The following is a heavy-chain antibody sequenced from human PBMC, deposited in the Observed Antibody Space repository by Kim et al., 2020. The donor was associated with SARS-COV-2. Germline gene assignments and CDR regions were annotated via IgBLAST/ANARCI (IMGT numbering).Heavy chain of an antibody. CDR1: GGTFSSYA. D-gene: IGHD3-10*01. Sequence: SVKVSCKASGGTFSSYAISWVRQAPGQGLEWMGGIIPIFGTANYAQKFQGRVTITADESTSTAYMELSSLRSEDTAVYYCALDYYGSGSFTNNWFDPWGQGTLVTVSS. V-gene: IGHV1-69*13. J-gene: IGHJ5*02. CDR3: ALDYYGSGSFTNNWFDP. CDR2: IIPIFGTA.